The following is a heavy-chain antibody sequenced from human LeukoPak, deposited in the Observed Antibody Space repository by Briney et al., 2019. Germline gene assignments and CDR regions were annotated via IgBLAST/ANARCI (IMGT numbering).Heavy chain of an antibody. V-gene: IGHV3-21*01. D-gene: IGHD2-2*01. Sequence: GGSLRLSCAASGFTFSSYSMNWVRQAPGKGLEWVSSISSSSSYIYYADSVKGRFTISRDNAKNSLYLQMNSLRAEDTAVYYCARDMRLRAFDIWGQGTMVTVSS. CDR2: ISSSSSYI. CDR3: ARDMRLRAFDI. J-gene: IGHJ3*02. CDR1: GFTFSSYS.